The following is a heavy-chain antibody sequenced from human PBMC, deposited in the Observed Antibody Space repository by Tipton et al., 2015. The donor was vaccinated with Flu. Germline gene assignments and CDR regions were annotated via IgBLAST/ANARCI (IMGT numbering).Heavy chain of an antibody. J-gene: IGHJ4*02. Sequence: TLSLTCAVSGYSISSGYYWGWVRQPPGKGLEWIGTIYHSGRTYYNPSLKSRVTISVDMAKNQFSQRLSSVTAADTAVYYCARTTYYYGSGSSDYWGQGTLVTVSS. CDR2: IYHSGRT. V-gene: IGHV4-38-2*01. D-gene: IGHD3-10*01. CDR3: ARTTYYYGSGSSDY. CDR1: GYSISSGYY.